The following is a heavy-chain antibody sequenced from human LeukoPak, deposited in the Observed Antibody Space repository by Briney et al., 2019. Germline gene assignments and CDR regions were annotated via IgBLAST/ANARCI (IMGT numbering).Heavy chain of an antibody. CDR2: ISGSGGGGRT. J-gene: IGHJ4*02. D-gene: IGHD4-23*01. Sequence: PGGSLRLSCAASGFTFSSYAMSWVRQAPGQGLEWVSEISGSGGGGRTVYADSVKGRFTIARDNSKNTLYLQMNSLRVEDTAVYYCARGRPHGNDYWGQGTLVTVSS. CDR1: GFTFSSYA. CDR3: ARGRPHGNDY. V-gene: IGHV3-23*01.